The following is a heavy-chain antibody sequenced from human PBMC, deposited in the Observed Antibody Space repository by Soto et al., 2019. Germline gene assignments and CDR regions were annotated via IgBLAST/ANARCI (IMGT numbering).Heavy chain of an antibody. D-gene: IGHD2-2*01. CDR2: ISSSSSYI. CDR1: GFTFSSYS. CDR3: ARDPRIVVVPAAIDYYYYMDV. J-gene: IGHJ6*03. Sequence: GGPLRLSCAASGFTFSSYSMNWVRQAPGKGLEWVSSISSSSSYIYYADSVKGRFTISRDNAKNSLYLQMNSLRAEDTAVYYCARDPRIVVVPAAIDYYYYMDVWGKGTTVTVSS. V-gene: IGHV3-21*01.